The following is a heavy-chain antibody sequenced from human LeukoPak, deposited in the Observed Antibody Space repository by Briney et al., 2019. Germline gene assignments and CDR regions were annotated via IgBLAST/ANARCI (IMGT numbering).Heavy chain of an antibody. Sequence: PGGSLRLSCAASGFTFSSYSMNWIRQAPGKGLEWVSYVSGSSDVIQYADSVKGRFTISRDNAKNSLSLQMNSLRAEDTAVYYCARGSVNWDNWFDPWGQGVLVTVSS. D-gene: IGHD7-27*01. V-gene: IGHV3-48*04. CDR2: VSGSSDVI. CDR3: ARGSVNWDNWFDP. J-gene: IGHJ5*02. CDR1: GFTFSSYS.